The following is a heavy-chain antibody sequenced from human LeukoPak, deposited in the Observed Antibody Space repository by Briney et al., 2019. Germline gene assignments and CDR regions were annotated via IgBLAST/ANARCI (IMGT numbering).Heavy chain of an antibody. CDR3: ARVFGDYEVIPYFDY. D-gene: IGHD3-16*01. CDR2: IYHSGST. V-gene: IGHV4-38-2*02. Sequence: SETLSLTCTVSDYSISSGYYWGWIRQPPGKGLEWIGTIYHSGSTYYNPSLKSRVTISVDTSKNQFSLKLSSVTAADTAVYYCARVFGDYEVIPYFDYWGQGTLVTVSS. CDR1: DYSISSGYY. J-gene: IGHJ4*02.